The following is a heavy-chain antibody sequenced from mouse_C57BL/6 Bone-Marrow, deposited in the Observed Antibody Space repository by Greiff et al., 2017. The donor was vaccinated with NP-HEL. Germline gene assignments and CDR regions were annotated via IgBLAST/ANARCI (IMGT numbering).Heavy chain of an antibody. CDR3: ARASWYFDV. D-gene: IGHD6-1*01. CDR1: GFTFSDYY. Sequence: EVKLVESGGGLVQPGGSLKLSCAASGFTFSDYYMYWVRQTPEKRLEWVAYISNGGGSTHYPATVKGRFTISRDTAKNTLYLQMCRLRSEDTAMYYCARASWYFDVWGTGTTVTVSS. V-gene: IGHV5-12*01. J-gene: IGHJ1*03. CDR2: ISNGGGST.